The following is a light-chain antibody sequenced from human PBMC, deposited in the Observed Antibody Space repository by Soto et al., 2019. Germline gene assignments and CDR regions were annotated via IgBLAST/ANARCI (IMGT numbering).Light chain of an antibody. J-gene: IGLJ1*01. CDR1: SSDVGGYNY. CDR2: DVK. CDR3: CSYAGDYTFV. Sequence: QSVLTQPRSVSGSPGQSVTISCTGTSSDVGGYNYVSWYQQHPGRAPRVMIYDVKTRPSGVPDRFSGSKSGNTASLTISELQAEDEADYYCCSYAGDYTFVFGTGTKLTVL. V-gene: IGLV2-11*01.